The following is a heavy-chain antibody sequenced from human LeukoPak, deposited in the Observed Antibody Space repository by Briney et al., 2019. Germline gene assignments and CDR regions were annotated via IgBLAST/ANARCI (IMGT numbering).Heavy chain of an antibody. CDR3: ARAAGYCSSTSCYTDWYFDL. V-gene: IGHV3-48*01. D-gene: IGHD2-2*02. Sequence: STIYYADSVKGRFTISRDNAKNSLYLQMNSLRAEDTAVYYCARAAGYCSSTSCYTDWYFDLWGRGTLVTVSS. J-gene: IGHJ2*01. CDR2: STI.